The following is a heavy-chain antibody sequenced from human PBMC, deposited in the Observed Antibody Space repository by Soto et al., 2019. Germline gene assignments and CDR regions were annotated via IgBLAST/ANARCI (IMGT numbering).Heavy chain of an antibody. CDR1: GFSFSEYY. CDR2: ISNTSRTI. V-gene: IGHV3-11*01. J-gene: IGHJ4*03. CDR3: VRRDFGDYADSFHP. Sequence: QVQLLESGGGLVRPGGSLRLSCAASGFSFSEYYMTWIRQAPGKGLEWLSYISNTSRTIYYAESVKGRFTISRDNAANLLYLQMKSLRAEDTAVYYCVRRDFGDYADSFHPWVRGTLVTVSS. D-gene: IGHD4-17*01.